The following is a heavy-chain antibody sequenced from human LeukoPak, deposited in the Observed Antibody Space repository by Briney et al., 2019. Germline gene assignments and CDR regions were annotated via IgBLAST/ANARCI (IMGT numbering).Heavy chain of an antibody. V-gene: IGHV4-38-2*01. D-gene: IGHD1-26*01. CDR1: GYSISNGYY. CDR3: ARLVGATDY. CDR2: LYHSDSA. Sequence: KPSETLSLTCAVSGYSISNGYYWVWIRQPPGRGLEWIGSLYHSDSAYYNMSLRSRVSMSVDTSKNQLSLKLSSVTAADTAVYYCARLVGATDYWGQGTLVTVSS. J-gene: IGHJ4*02.